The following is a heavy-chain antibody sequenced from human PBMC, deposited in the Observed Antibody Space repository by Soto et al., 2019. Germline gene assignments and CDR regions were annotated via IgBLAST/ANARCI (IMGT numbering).Heavy chain of an antibody. CDR1: GFTFSSYG. D-gene: IGHD3-9*01. J-gene: IGHJ4*02. V-gene: IGHV3-30*18. CDR3: AKDGQGRDILTGFDY. CDR2: ISYDGSNK. Sequence: GGSLRLSCAASGFTFSSYGMHWVRQAPGKGLEWVAVISYDGSNKYYADSVKGRFTISRDNSKNTLYLQMNSLRAEDTAVYYCAKDGQGRDILTGFDYWGQGTLVTVSS.